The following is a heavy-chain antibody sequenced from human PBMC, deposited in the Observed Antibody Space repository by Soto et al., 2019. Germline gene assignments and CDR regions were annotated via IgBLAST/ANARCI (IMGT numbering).Heavy chain of an antibody. V-gene: IGHV4-34*01. Sequence: SETLSLTCAVDGGSFSGYYWTWIRQPPGTGLEWIGEINHSGSTNYNPSLKSRVTISVDTSKNQFSLKLTSVTAADTAVYYCARGKITGLFDYWGQGTLVTVSS. D-gene: IGHD2-8*02. J-gene: IGHJ4*02. CDR2: INHSGST. CDR3: ARGKITGLFDY. CDR1: GGSFSGYY.